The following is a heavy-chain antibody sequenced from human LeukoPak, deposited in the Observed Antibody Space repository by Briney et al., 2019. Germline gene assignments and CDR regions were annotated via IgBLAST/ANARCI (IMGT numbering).Heavy chain of an antibody. Sequence: GASVKVSCKASGYTFTSYYMHWVRQAPGQGLEWMGGIIPIFGTANYAQKFQGRVTITADESTSTAYMELSSLRSEDTAVYYCARDLVSTGFDYWGQGTLVTVSS. CDR3: ARDLVSTGFDY. CDR2: IIPIFGTA. D-gene: IGHD2-2*01. J-gene: IGHJ4*02. CDR1: GYTFTSYY. V-gene: IGHV1-69*13.